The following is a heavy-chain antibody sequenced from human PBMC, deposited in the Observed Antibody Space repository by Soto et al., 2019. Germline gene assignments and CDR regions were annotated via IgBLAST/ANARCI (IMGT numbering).Heavy chain of an antibody. CDR2: INPSGGST. Sequence: ASVKVSCKASGYTFTSYYKHWVRQAPGQGLEWMGIINPSGGSTSYAQKFQGRVTMTRDTSTSTVYMELSSLRSEDTAVYYCARGDWNPNYYYYYMDVWGKGTTVTVSS. CDR3: ARGDWNPNYYYYYMDV. V-gene: IGHV1-46*01. J-gene: IGHJ6*03. CDR1: GYTFTSYY. D-gene: IGHD1-1*01.